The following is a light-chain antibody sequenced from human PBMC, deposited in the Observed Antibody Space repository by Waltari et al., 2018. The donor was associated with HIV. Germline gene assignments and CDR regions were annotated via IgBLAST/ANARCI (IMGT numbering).Light chain of an antibody. Sequence: EIVMTQAPATLSVSPGERATLSCRASQNADTKLTWYQWKAGQPPRLLNYGASYRAFGVPEKFSGSGSGTAFTLTIKNVESEYAAVYVCQQQNTLPITFGPGTRLDIK. CDR2: GAS. CDR3: QQQNTLPIT. V-gene: IGKV3-15*01. CDR1: QNADTK. J-gene: IGKJ3*01.